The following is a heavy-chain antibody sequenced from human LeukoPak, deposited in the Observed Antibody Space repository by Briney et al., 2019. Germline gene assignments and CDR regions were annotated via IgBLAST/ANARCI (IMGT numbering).Heavy chain of an antibody. CDR2: INPNSGGT. Sequence: ASVKVSCKASGYTFTGYYMHWVRQAPGQGLEWMGWINPNSGGTNYAQKFQGRVTMTRDTSISTAYMELSRLRSDDTAVYYCARLGENGLLTGYFYPWGQGTMVTVSS. D-gene: IGHD3-9*01. V-gene: IGHV1-2*02. CDR3: ARLGENGLLTGYFYP. J-gene: IGHJ5*02. CDR1: GYTFTGYY.